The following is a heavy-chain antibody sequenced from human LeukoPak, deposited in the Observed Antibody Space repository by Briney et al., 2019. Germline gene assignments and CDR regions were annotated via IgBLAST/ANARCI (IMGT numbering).Heavy chain of an antibody. D-gene: IGHD3-3*01. CDR1: GGSISSSSYY. V-gene: IGHV4-39*01. J-gene: IGHJ6*02. Sequence: SETLSLTCTVSGGSISSSSYYWGWIRQPPGKGLEWLGSIYYSGSTYYNPSLKSRVTISVDTSKNQFSLKLSSVTAADTAVYYCAREGPSFWSGPDYGMDVWGQGTTVTVSS. CDR2: IYYSGST. CDR3: AREGPSFWSGPDYGMDV.